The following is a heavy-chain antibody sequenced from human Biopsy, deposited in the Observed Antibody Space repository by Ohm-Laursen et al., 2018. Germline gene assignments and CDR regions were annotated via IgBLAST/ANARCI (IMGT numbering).Heavy chain of an antibody. Sequence: SVKVSCKASGFTFNRSAMQWVRQARGQRLEWIGWIVVGGGNTNYAQKFQDRVTMTADTSTNTAHMELRSLRSDDTAVYYCARVFCTSTTCYGLLDNWGQGTVVTVSS. CDR1: GFTFNRSA. J-gene: IGHJ4*02. CDR2: IVVGGGNT. CDR3: ARVFCTSTTCYGLLDN. V-gene: IGHV1-58*02. D-gene: IGHD2/OR15-2a*01.